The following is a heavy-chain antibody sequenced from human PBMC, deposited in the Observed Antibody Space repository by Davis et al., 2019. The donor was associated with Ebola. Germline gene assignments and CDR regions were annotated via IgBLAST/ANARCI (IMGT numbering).Heavy chain of an antibody. CDR3: ARDTTIAGGGQNY. CDR1: GFTFSSYS. J-gene: IGHJ4*02. V-gene: IGHV3-21*01. D-gene: IGHD6-13*01. Sequence: GESLKISCAASGFTFSSYSMNWVRQAPGKGLEWVSSISSSSSYIYYADSVKGRFTISRDNAKNSLYLQMNILRADDTALYYCARDTTIAGGGQNYWGQGTLVTVSS. CDR2: ISSSSSYI.